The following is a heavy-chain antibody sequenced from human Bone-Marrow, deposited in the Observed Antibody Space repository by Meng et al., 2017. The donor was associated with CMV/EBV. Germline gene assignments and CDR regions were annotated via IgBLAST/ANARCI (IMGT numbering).Heavy chain of an antibody. CDR1: GLTFSSDA. CDR2: ISYDGSNK. D-gene: IGHD5-18*01. J-gene: IGHJ4*02. CDR3: ARRTMVTSSFDY. V-gene: IGHV3-30-3*01. Sequence: QVQLVESGGGVGQPGRSLGLSCAASGLTFSSDAMHWVRQAPGKGLEWVAVISYDGSNKYYADSVKGRFTISRDNSKNTLYLQMNSLRAEDTAVYYCARRTMVTSSFDYWGQGTLVTVSS.